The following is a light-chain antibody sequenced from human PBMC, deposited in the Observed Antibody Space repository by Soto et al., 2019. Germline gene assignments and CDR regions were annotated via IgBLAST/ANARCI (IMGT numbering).Light chain of an antibody. V-gene: IGKV3-20*01. J-gene: IGKJ1*01. CDR1: QSLGSGY. CDR2: GTS. Sequence: IVLTQSPGTLSLSPGERATLSCRASQSLGSGYLAWYQHKAGQAPRLLIYGTSTRATGIPDRFSGSASGTDFSLTITRLEPEDFAMYYCQQYGASPWTFGQGTKV. CDR3: QQYGASPWT.